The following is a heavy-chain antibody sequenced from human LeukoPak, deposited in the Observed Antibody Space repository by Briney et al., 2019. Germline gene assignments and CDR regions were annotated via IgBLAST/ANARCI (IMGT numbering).Heavy chain of an antibody. V-gene: IGHV4-34*01. D-gene: IGHD2-2*01. CDR1: GGSFSGYY. J-gene: IGHJ4*02. Sequence: PSETLSLTCAVYGGSFSGYYWSWIRQPPGKGLEWIGEINHSGSTNYNPSLKSRVTISVDTSKNQFSLKLSSVTAADTAVYYCARGLYQLLWSYYIDYWGQGTLVTVSS. CDR2: INHSGST. CDR3: ARGLYQLLWSYYIDY.